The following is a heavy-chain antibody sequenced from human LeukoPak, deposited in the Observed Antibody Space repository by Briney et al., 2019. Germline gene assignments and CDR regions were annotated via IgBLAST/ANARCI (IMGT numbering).Heavy chain of an antibody. CDR2: IYYSGST. V-gene: IGHV4-39*01. Sequence: SETLSLTCTVSGGSISSSSYYWGWIRQPPGKGLEWIGSIYYSGSTYYNPSLKSRVTISVDTSKNQFSLKLSSVTAADTAVYYCASRGYSYGFLFDYWGQGTPVTVSS. D-gene: IGHD5-18*01. J-gene: IGHJ4*02. CDR1: GGSISSSSYY. CDR3: ASRGYSYGFLFDY.